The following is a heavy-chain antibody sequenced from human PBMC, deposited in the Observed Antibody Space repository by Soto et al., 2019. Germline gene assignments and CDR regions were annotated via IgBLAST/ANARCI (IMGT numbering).Heavy chain of an antibody. Sequence: GGSLRLSCAASGFSFSKFAMHWVRQAPGKGLECVAVIWCDGSNRDYADSVKGRFTVSRDNSENTLSLQMNNLRADDTGVYYCAREGDSSVYPVYFDFWGQGTVVTVSS. J-gene: IGHJ4*02. CDR2: IWCDGSNR. CDR1: GFSFSKFA. D-gene: IGHD6-19*01. V-gene: IGHV3-33*01. CDR3: AREGDSSVYPVYFDF.